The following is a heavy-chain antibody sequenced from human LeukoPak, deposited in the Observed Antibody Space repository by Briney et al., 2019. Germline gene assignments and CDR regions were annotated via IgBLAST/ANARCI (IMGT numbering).Heavy chain of an antibody. V-gene: IGHV6-1*01. Sequence: QTLSLTCAISGDSVSNNGATWNWVRQSPSRGLEWLGRTYYRSKWYSHYAVSVKSRITINPDTSKNQFSLQLNSVTPEDTAVYYCARGPGRLDPWGQGTLVTVSS. CDR1: GDSVSNNGAT. CDR3: ARGPGRLDP. J-gene: IGHJ5*02. CDR2: TYYRSKWYS. D-gene: IGHD1-14*01.